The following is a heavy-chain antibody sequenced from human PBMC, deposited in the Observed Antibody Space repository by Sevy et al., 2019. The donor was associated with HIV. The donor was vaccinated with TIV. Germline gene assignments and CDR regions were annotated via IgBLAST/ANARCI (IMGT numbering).Heavy chain of an antibody. CDR1: GFTFSSYA. V-gene: IGHV3-23*01. CDR2: ISGSGGSGDKT. J-gene: IGHJ5*01. D-gene: IGHD1-1*01. CDR3: ARDSARVIVPTAGFDS. Sequence: GGSLRLSCAASGFTFSSYAMNWVRQAPGKGLEWVSGISGSGGSGDKTNYADSVKGRFTISRDNSKNMLNLEMNSLRAEDTALYFCARDSARVIVPTAGFDSWGQGTVVTVSS.